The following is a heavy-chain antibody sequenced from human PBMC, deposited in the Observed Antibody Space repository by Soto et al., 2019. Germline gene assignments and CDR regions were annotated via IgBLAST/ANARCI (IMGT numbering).Heavy chain of an antibody. D-gene: IGHD6-13*01. Sequence: EVQLLESGGGLVQPGGSLRLSCAASGFTFSSYAMSWVRQAPGKGLEWVSAISGSGGSTYYADSVTGRFTISRDNSKNTLYLQMNSLRAEDTAVYYCANDAPIAAAGIAPFGYWGQGTLVTVSS. J-gene: IGHJ4*02. CDR2: ISGSGGST. V-gene: IGHV3-23*01. CDR3: ANDAPIAAAGIAPFGY. CDR1: GFTFSSYA.